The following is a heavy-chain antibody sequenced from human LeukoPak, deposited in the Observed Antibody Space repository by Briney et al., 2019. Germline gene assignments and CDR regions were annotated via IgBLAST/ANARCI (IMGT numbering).Heavy chain of an antibody. CDR3: AREYCSGGTCYAPGC. CDR1: GFTFSNYW. J-gene: IGHJ4*02. D-gene: IGHD2-15*01. Sequence: GGSLRLSCAASGFTFSNYWMSWVRQTPGKRLEWVANIDRDGGDKYYVDSVKGRFTLSRDNAKNSLYLQMNSLRAEDTAIYYCAREYCSGGTCYAPGCWGQGTLVTVSS. V-gene: IGHV3-7*03. CDR2: IDRDGGDK.